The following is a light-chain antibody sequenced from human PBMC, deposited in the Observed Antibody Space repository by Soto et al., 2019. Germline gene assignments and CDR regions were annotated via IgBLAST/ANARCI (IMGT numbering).Light chain of an antibody. CDR3: QQYGFSKT. Sequence: EIVLTQSPGTLSLSPGERATLSCRASQSIRNNFLAWYQQKPGQAPRLLISTASRRATGIPDRFSGGGSGTDFTLSISRLEPEDFAVYYCQQYGFSKTFGQGTKVEI. J-gene: IGKJ1*01. CDR2: TAS. V-gene: IGKV3-20*01. CDR1: QSIRNNF.